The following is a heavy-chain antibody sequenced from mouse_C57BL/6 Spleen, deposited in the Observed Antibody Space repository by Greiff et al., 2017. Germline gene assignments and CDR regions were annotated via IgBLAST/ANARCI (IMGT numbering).Heavy chain of an antibody. D-gene: IGHD1-1*01. Sequence: EVQRVESGPGLVKPSRSLSLTCSVTGYSITSGYYWNWIRQFPGNKLEWMGYISYDGSNNYNPTLKNRISITRDTSKNQFFLKLNSVTTEDTATYYCAREGLYGSSPFDYWGQGTTLTVSS. J-gene: IGHJ2*01. CDR3: AREGLYGSSPFDY. V-gene: IGHV3-6*01. CDR1: GYSITSGYY. CDR2: ISYDGSN.